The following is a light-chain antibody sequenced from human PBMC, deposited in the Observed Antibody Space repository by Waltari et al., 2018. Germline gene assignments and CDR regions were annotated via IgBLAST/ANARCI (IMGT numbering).Light chain of an antibody. CDR2: KAA. J-gene: IGKJ3*01. CDR3: QQYNSYHIFT. V-gene: IGKV1-5*03. CDR1: QNINSW. Sequence: DIQMTQSPSTLSASVGDRVTISCRASQNINSWLAWYPQKPGKAPKLLIFKAASLETGVPSRFSGSESGTEFTLTINSLQPDDFATYYCQQYNSYHIFTFGPGTKVEI.